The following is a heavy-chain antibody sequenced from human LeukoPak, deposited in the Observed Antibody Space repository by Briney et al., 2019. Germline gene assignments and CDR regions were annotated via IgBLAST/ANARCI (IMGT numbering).Heavy chain of an antibody. CDR1: GFTFSSYS. Sequence: PGGSLRLSCAASGFTFSSYSMNWVRQAPGKGLEWVSSISSSSSYIYYADSVKGRFTISRDNAKNSLYLQMDSLRVEDTAMYYCAREPTRGAGRRSAGYWGQGTLVTVSS. CDR3: AREPTRGAGRRSAGY. D-gene: IGHD6-6*01. V-gene: IGHV3-21*01. J-gene: IGHJ4*02. CDR2: ISSSSSYI.